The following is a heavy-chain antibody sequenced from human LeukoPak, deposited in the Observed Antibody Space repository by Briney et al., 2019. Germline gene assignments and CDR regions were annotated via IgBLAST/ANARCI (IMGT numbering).Heavy chain of an antibody. Sequence: GGSLRLSCAASGFTFSSYAMSWVRQAPGKGLEWVSAISGSGGSTYYADSVKGRFTISRDNSKNTLYLQMNSLRAEDTAVYYCAKDYQSGITMYHFHYWGQGTLVTVSS. J-gene: IGHJ4*02. D-gene: IGHD3-10*02. CDR1: GFTFSSYA. V-gene: IGHV3-23*01. CDR3: AKDYQSGITMYHFHY. CDR2: ISGSGGST.